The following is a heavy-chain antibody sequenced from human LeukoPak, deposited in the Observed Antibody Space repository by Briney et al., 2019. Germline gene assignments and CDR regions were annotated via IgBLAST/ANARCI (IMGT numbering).Heavy chain of an antibody. D-gene: IGHD3-10*01. V-gene: IGHV1-24*01. J-gene: IGHJ5*02. CDR3: ATDYTARGSGSRGPPRWFDP. Sequence: ASVKVSCKVSGYTLTELSMHWVRQAPGKGFEWMGGFDPEDGETIYAQKFQGRVTMTEDTSTDTAYMELSSLRSEDTAVYYCATDYTARGSGSRGPPRWFDPWGQGTLVTVSS. CDR2: FDPEDGET. CDR1: GYTLTELS.